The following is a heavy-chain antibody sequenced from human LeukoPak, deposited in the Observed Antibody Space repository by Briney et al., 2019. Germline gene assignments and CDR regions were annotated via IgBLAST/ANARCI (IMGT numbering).Heavy chain of an antibody. Sequence: ASVKVSCKASGYTFTSYYMHWVRQAPGQGLEWMGIINPSGGSTSYAQKFQGRVTMTRDTSTSTVYMELSSLRSEDTAVYYCARVRVILTTMASFSYWGLGTLVTVSS. CDR2: INPSGGST. CDR3: ARVRVILTTMASFSY. CDR1: GYTFTSYY. V-gene: IGHV1-46*01. J-gene: IGHJ4*02. D-gene: IGHD3-9*01.